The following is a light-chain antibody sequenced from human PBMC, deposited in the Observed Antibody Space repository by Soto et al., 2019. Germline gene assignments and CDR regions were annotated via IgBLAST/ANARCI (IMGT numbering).Light chain of an antibody. CDR2: KAS. Sequence: DIQMTQSPSTLSASVGDRVTVTCRASQNIGSWVAWYQQKPGKAPNLLIYKASTLENGVPSRFSGTGSGTDFTLTISSLQPDDFATYYCQQYSPYSARTFGQGTKVEVK. V-gene: IGKV1-5*03. J-gene: IGKJ1*01. CDR1: QNIGSW. CDR3: QQYSPYSART.